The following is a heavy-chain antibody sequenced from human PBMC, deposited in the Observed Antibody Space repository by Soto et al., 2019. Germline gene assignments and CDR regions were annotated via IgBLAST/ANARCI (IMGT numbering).Heavy chain of an antibody. CDR2: LWYDGSNI. V-gene: IGHV3-33*01. J-gene: IGHJ3*02. D-gene: IGHD1-26*01. CDR1: GFTFSSYG. CDR3: ARDNGEEWELLDAFDI. Sequence: GGSLRLSCAASGFTFSSYGMHWVRQAPGKGLEWVAVLWYDGSNIFYADSVKGRFTISRDNSKNTLYLQMNSLRAEDTAVYYCARDNGEEWELLDAFDIWGQGTMVTVSS.